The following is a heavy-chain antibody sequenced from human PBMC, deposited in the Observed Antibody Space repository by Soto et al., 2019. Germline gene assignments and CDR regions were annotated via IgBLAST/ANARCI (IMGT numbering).Heavy chain of an antibody. CDR1: GGTFSSYA. CDR2: IIPIFGTA. D-gene: IGHD2-21*02. Sequence: QVQLVQSGAEVKKPGSSVKVSCKASGGTFSSYAISWVRQAPGQGLEWMGGIIPIFGTANYAQQFQGRVTITPDESTSTAYRELSSLRSEDTAVYYCARSEYHVVVTAIYYYYGMDVWGQGTTVTVSS. J-gene: IGHJ6*02. CDR3: ARSEYHVVVTAIYYYYGMDV. V-gene: IGHV1-69*01.